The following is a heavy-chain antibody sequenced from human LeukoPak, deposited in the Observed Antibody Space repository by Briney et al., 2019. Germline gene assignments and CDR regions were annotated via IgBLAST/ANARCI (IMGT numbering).Heavy chain of an antibody. CDR3: ARPGHCSSTSCYPIAAAGTNAFDI. V-gene: IGHV5-51*01. D-gene: IGHD2-2*01. J-gene: IGHJ3*02. Sequence: GESLKISCTGSGYSFTSYWIGWVRQMPGKGLEWMGIIYPGDSDTRYSTSFQGQVTISADKSISTAYLQWSSLKASDTGMYYWARPGHCSSTSCYPIAAAGTNAFDIWGQGTMVTVSS. CDR1: GYSFTSYW. CDR2: IYPGDSDT.